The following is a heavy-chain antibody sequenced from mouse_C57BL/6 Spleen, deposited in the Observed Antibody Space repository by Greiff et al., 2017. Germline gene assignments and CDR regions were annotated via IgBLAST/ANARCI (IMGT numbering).Heavy chain of an antibody. D-gene: IGHD1-1*01. CDR1: GYTFTSSW. V-gene: IGHV1-59*01. J-gene: IGHJ1*03. CDR2: IDPSDSYT. CDR3: ARATGGYFDV. Sequence: QVQLQQPGAELVRPGTSVTLSCKASGYTFTSSWMHWVKQRPGQGLEWIGVIDPSDSYTNYNQKFKGKATLTVDTSSSTAYMQLSSLTSEDSAVYYCARATGGYFDVWGTGTTVTVSS.